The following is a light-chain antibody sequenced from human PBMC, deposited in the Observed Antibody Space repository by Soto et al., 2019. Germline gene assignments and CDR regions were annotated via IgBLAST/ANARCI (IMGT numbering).Light chain of an antibody. J-gene: IGKJ1*01. CDR1: QSVSSGY. Sequence: DIVLKQSPGTVSLSPGERATLSCRASQSVSSGYLAWYQQKPGQAPRLLINGVSSRATGIPDRFSGSGSGTDFTLTISRLEPEDFAVYYCQQYGSSPLTFGQGTKVEIK. CDR2: GVS. CDR3: QQYGSSPLT. V-gene: IGKV3-20*01.